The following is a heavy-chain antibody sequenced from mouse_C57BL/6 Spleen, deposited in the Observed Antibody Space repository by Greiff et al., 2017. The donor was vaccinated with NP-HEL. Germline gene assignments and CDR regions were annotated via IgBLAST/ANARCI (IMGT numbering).Heavy chain of an antibody. CDR3: ARRRRYGSSYAMDY. V-gene: IGHV5-6*01. J-gene: IGHJ4*01. CDR1: GFTFSSYG. D-gene: IGHD1-1*01. CDR2: ISSGGSYT. Sequence: EVQLVESGGDLVKPGGSLKLSCAASGFTFSSYGMSWVRQTPDKRLEWVATISSGGSYTYYPDSVKGRFTISRDNAKNTLYLQMSSLKSEDTAMYYCARRRRYGSSYAMDYWGQGTSVTVSS.